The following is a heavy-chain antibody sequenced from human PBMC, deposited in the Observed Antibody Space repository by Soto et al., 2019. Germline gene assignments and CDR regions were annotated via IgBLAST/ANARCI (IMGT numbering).Heavy chain of an antibody. Sequence: GGSLRVSCAAAGFTFSSYGMSWVRQAPGKGLEWVSAISGSGGSTYYADSVKGRFTISRDNSKNTLYLQMNSLRAEDTAVYYCAKDLVLRYFDWLPQYFDYWGQGTLVTVSS. J-gene: IGHJ4*02. CDR1: GFTFSSYG. CDR2: ISGSGGST. D-gene: IGHD3-9*01. CDR3: AKDLVLRYFDWLPQYFDY. V-gene: IGHV3-23*01.